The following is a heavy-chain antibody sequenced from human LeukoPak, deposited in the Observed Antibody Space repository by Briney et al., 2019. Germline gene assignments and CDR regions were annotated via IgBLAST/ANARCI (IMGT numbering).Heavy chain of an antibody. J-gene: IGHJ6*02. Sequence: PGGSLRLSCAASGFIFSSYWMNCARRAPGKGLEWVASINHNGNVNYYVDSVKGRFTISRDNAKNSLYLQMSNLRAEDTAVYFCARGGGLDVWGQGATVTVSS. D-gene: IGHD3-16*01. CDR1: GFIFSSYW. V-gene: IGHV3-7*03. CDR3: ARGGGLDV. CDR2: INHNGNVN.